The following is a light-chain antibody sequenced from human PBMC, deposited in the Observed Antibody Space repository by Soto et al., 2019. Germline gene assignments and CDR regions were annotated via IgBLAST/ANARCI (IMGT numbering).Light chain of an antibody. CDR1: QGIGSF. CDR3: QQLGDSPLT. J-gene: IGKJ4*01. CDR2: AAS. Sequence: DIQLTQSPSFLSASVGDRVTITCRASQGIGSFLAWFQQKPGNAPELLIYAASTLQSGVPSRLRGSGSGTEFTLTVSSLQPEDFATYYCQQLGDSPLTFGGGTEVETK. V-gene: IGKV1-9*01.